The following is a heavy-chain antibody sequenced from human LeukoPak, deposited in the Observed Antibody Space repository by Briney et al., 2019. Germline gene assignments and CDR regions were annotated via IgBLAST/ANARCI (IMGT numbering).Heavy chain of an antibody. CDR3: ARGYCSSTSCYSSMGYWFDP. CDR1: GYTFTSYY. V-gene: IGHV1-46*01. D-gene: IGHD2-2*02. J-gene: IGHJ5*02. CDR2: INPSGGST. Sequence: ASVKVSCKASGYTFTSYYMHWVRQAPGQGLEWMGIINPSGGSTSYAQKLQGRVTMTTDTPTSTAYMELRSLRSDDTAVYYCARGYCSSTSCYSSMGYWFDPWGQGTLVTVSS.